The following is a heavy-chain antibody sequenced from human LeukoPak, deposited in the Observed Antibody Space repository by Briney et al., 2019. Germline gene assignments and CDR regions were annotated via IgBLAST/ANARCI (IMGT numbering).Heavy chain of an antibody. D-gene: IGHD3-22*01. V-gene: IGHV3-33*01. CDR2: IWFDGSNQ. CDR1: GFIFSNYG. Sequence: GGSLRLSCAASGFIFSNYGMHWVRQAPGKGLEWVAVIWFDGSNQYHADAVKGRFTISRDNSKDTLYLQMSSLRAEDTALYYCARDDFAGDSSGYIDYWGQGTLVTVSS. J-gene: IGHJ4*02. CDR3: ARDDFAGDSSGYIDY.